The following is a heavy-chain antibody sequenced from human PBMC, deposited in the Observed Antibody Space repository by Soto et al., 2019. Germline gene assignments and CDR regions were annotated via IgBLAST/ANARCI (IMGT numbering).Heavy chain of an antibody. Sequence: PGEPLKISCKRSGYSFTSYCVGWVRQMPGKGLELMGIIYPGDSDTRYSPSFQGQVTISAVKSISTTYLQWSRLKASVTATNYCASLHPEGGMDVWGQGTTVTVSS. CDR2: IYPGDSDT. J-gene: IGHJ6*02. CDR1: GYSFTSYC. CDR3: ASLHPEGGMDV. V-gene: IGHV5-51*01.